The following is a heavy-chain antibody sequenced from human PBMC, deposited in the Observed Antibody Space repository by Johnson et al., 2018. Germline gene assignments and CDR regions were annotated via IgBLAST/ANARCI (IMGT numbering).Heavy chain of an antibody. Sequence: VQLVESGGGLVQPGRSLRLSCAASGFTFDDYAMHWVRQAPGKGLEWVSGISWNSGSIGYADSVKGRFTISRDNAKNSLYLQMNSLRAEDTAVYYCARDRYASIAAPDIWGQGTMVTVSS. J-gene: IGHJ3*02. V-gene: IGHV3-9*01. CDR1: GFTFDDYA. D-gene: IGHD6-13*01. CDR2: ISWNSGSI. CDR3: ARDRYASIAAPDI.